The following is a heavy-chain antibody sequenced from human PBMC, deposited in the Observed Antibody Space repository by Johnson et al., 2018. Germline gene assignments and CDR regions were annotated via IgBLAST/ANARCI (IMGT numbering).Heavy chain of an antibody. J-gene: IGHJ5*02. CDR2: ISGSGGST. D-gene: IGHD2-15*01. Sequence: QAPVKGLEWVSTISGSGGSTYYADSVKGRFTISRDNSKNTLYRQMNSLRAEDTAVYYCAKGYCSGGSCYSSWFDPWGQGTLVTVSS. CDR3: AKGYCSGGSCYSSWFDP. V-gene: IGHV3-23*01.